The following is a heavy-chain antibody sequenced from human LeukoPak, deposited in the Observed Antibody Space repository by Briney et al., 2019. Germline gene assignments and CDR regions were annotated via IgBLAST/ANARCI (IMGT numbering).Heavy chain of an antibody. V-gene: IGHV1-2*02. CDR1: GYTFTGYY. Sequence: ASVKVSCKASGYTFTGYYMHWVRQAPGQGLEWMGWINPNSGDTNYAQKFQGRVTMTRDTSISTAYMELSRLRSDDTAVYYCARDRGYSSSWYWAFDIWGQGTMVTVSS. D-gene: IGHD6-13*01. J-gene: IGHJ3*02. CDR2: INPNSGDT. CDR3: ARDRGYSSSWYWAFDI.